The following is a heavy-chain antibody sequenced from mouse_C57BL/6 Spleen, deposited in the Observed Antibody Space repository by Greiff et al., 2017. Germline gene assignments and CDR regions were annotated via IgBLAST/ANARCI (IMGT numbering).Heavy chain of an antibody. Sequence: DVQLQESGPELVKPGASVKISCKASGYSFTGYYMNWVKQSPEKSLEWIGEINPSTGGTTYNQKFKAKATLTVDKSSSTAYMQLKSLTSEDSAVYYCARSITVMDYWGQGTSVTVSS. V-gene: IGHV1-42*01. D-gene: IGHD1-3*01. CDR2: INPSTGGT. J-gene: IGHJ4*01. CDR1: GYSFTGYY. CDR3: ARSITVMDY.